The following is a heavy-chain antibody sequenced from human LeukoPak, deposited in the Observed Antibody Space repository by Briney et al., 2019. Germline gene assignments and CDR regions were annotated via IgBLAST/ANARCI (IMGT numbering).Heavy chain of an antibody. CDR3: ARERRSFSLVRGVSAAFDY. CDR1: GFTFSSYA. Sequence: GGSLRPSCAASGFTFSSYAVNWVRQAPGKGLEWVSAITRSYIRQHYADSVKGRFTISRDNSKNTLYLQVDSLEGEDTAVYYCARERRSFSLVRGVSAAFDYWGQGALVTVSS. D-gene: IGHD3-10*01. CDR2: ITRSYIRQ. V-gene: IGHV3-23*01. J-gene: IGHJ4*02.